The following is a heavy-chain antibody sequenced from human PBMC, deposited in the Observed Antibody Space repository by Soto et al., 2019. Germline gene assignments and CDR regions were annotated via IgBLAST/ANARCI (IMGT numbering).Heavy chain of an antibody. J-gene: IGHJ6*02. V-gene: IGHV3-74*01. D-gene: IGHD6-19*01. Sequence: PGGSLRLSCAASGFTFSSYWMHWVRQAPGKGLVWVSRINSDGSSTSYADSVKGRFTISRDNAKNTLYLQMNSLRAEDTAVYYCARDVTGGIAVAGTGYYGMDVWGQGTTVTVSS. CDR1: GFTFSSYW. CDR3: ARDVTGGIAVAGTGYYGMDV. CDR2: INSDGSST.